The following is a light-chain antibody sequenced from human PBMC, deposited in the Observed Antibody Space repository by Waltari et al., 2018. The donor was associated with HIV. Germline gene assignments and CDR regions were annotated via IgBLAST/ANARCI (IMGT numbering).Light chain of an antibody. J-gene: IGKJ1*01. V-gene: IGKV3-20*01. Sequence: EVVLTQSPATLTLSHAERPTVPCRASQSLPNSYLACYQKKPGQAPRLLIYDASSRATGIPDKFSGSGSGTDFTLTLRNLEPEDFAVYYCQQYVSSSWTFGQGTKVEIK. CDR2: DAS. CDR3: QQYVSSSWT. CDR1: QSLPNSY.